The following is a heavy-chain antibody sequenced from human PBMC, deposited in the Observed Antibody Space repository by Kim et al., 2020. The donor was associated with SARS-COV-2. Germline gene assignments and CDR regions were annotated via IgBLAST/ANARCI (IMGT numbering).Heavy chain of an antibody. V-gene: IGHV1-69*08. J-gene: IGHJ4*02. CDR2: IIPNLGKA. Sequence: SVKVSCKASGGTFSSYTISWVRQAPGQGLEWMGRIIPNLGKANYAQKFQGRVTITADTSTSTAYMELSSLRSEDTAVYYCAGGGGAKYYYGSVCWGEGTLVAVSS. CDR1: GGTFSSYT. CDR3: AGGGGAKYYYGSVC. D-gene: IGHD3-10*01.